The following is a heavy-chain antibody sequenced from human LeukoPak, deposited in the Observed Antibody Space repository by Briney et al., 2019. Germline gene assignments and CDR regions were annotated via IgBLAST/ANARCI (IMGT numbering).Heavy chain of an antibody. CDR1: GFTVSSIY. CDR2: IYSGGST. CDR3: ARGPDSSNWYEPVDY. Sequence: PGGSLRLSCAASGFTVSSIYMRRVRPAPGKGLEWVFVIYSGGSTYHADSVKGRFTNSRDNSKNTLYLQMNSLRAEDTAVYYCARGPDSSNWYEPVDYWGQGTLVTVSS. V-gene: IGHV3-66*01. J-gene: IGHJ4*02. D-gene: IGHD6-13*01.